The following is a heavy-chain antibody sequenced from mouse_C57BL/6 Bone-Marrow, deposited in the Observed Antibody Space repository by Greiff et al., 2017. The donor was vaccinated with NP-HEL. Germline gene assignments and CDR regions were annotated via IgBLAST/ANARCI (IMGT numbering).Heavy chain of an antibody. J-gene: IGHJ2*01. V-gene: IGHV5-6*01. CDR2: ISSGGSYT. Sequence: EVNVVESGGDLVKPGGSLKLSCAASGFTFSSYGMSWVRQTPDKRLEWVATISSGGSYTYYPDSVKGRFTISRDNAKNTLYLQMSSLKSEDTAMYYCARQLRLRVDYWGQGTTLTVSS. CDR1: GFTFSSYG. D-gene: IGHD3-2*02. CDR3: ARQLRLRVDY.